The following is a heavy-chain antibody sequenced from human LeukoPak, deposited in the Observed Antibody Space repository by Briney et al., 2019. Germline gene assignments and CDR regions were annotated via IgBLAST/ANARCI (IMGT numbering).Heavy chain of an antibody. CDR1: GGSISSSSYY. Sequence: SETLSPTCTVSGGSISSSSYYWGWIRQPPGKGLEWIGSIYYSGSTYYNPSLKSRVTISVDTSKNQFSLKLSSVTAADTAVYYCARALGPGTLDYWGQGTLVTVSS. J-gene: IGHJ4*02. CDR3: ARALGPGTLDY. CDR2: IYYSGST. V-gene: IGHV4-39*07.